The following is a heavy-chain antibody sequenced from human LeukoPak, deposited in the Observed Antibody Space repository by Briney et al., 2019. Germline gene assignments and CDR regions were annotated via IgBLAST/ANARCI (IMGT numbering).Heavy chain of an antibody. Sequence: PGASLRLSCAASGFTFTTYAMTWVRQAPGKGFEWVSSIGAGGAATFYSDSVKGRFTISRDNSMNTLYLQMNSLRADDTAVYYCGRPTKFWLIQGDGVDVWGQGTTVTVSS. CDR3: GRPTKFWLIQGDGVDV. CDR2: IGAGGAAT. CDR1: GFTFTTYA. D-gene: IGHD6-19*01. V-gene: IGHV3-23*01. J-gene: IGHJ6*02.